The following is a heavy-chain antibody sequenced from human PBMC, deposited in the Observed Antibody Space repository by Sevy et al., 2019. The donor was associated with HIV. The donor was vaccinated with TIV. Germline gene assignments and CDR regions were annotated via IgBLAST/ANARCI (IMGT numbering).Heavy chain of an antibody. J-gene: IGHJ3*02. V-gene: IGHV3-7*03. D-gene: IGHD3-22*01. Sequence: GGSLRLSCAASGFTLSSFWMTWVRQAPGKGLEWVANIKEDGSDKNYLDSVKGRFTISRDNAKNSLYLQMNSLRAEDTAVYYCARDTNRYDRSVYYDAFDIWGQGTMVTVSS. CDR1: GFTLSSFW. CDR3: ARDTNRYDRSVYYDAFDI. CDR2: IKEDGSDK.